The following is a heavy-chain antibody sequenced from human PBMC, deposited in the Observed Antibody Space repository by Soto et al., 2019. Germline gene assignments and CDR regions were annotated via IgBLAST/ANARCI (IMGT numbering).Heavy chain of an antibody. V-gene: IGHV1-18*01. J-gene: IGHJ6*03. D-gene: IGHD6-13*01. CDR3: ARGSWYMNYYYMDV. CDR1: GYTFSSYG. Sequence: GASVKVSCKASGYTFSSYGISWVRQGPGQGLEWMGWISAYNGNTNYEQKLQGRVTMTTDTSTSTAYMELRSLRSDDTAVYYCARGSWYMNYYYMDVWGEGTTVTVSS. CDR2: ISAYNGNT.